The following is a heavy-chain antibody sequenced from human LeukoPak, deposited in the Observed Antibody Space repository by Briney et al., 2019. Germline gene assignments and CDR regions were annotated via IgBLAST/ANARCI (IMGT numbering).Heavy chain of an antibody. J-gene: IGHJ3*02. Sequence: PGGSLRLSCAASGFTFSSYSMNWVRQAPGKGLEWVSYISSSSSTIYYADSVEGRFTISRDNAKNSPYLQMNSLRVEDTAVYFCARDPNGDYIGTFDMWGRGTMVSVSS. CDR1: GFTFSSYS. CDR3: ARDPNGDYIGTFDM. D-gene: IGHD4-17*01. V-gene: IGHV3-48*04. CDR2: ISSSSSTI.